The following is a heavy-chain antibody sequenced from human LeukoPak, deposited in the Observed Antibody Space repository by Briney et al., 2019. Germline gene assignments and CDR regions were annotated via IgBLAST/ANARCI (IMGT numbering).Heavy chain of an antibody. Sequence: SETLSLTCTVSGGYISSYYWSWIRQPPGKGLEWIAYIHYNGNTNYNPSLKSRVTISADTSKDQLSLKLSSATAADTAVYCCARRLELRGYYYHGMDVWGQGTTVTVSS. V-gene: IGHV4-59*01. J-gene: IGHJ6*02. D-gene: IGHD1-7*01. CDR3: ARRLELRGYYYHGMDV. CDR1: GGYISSYY. CDR2: IHYNGNT.